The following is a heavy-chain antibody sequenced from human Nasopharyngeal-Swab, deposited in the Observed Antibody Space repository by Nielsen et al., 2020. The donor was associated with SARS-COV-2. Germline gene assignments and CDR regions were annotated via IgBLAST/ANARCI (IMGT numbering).Heavy chain of an antibody. CDR3: ARDRGITMPFDY. V-gene: IGHV3-21*01. J-gene: IGHJ4*02. D-gene: IGHD1-14*01. CDR2: ISSSSSYI. Sequence: GGSLRLSCAASGFTLSSYSMNWVRQAPGKGLEWVSSISSSSSYIYYADSVKGRFTISRDNAKNSLYLQMNSLRAEDTAVYYCARDRGITMPFDYWGQGTLVTVSS. CDR1: GFTLSSYS.